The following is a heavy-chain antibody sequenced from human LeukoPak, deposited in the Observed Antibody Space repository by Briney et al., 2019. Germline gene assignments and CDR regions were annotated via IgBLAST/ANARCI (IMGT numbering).Heavy chain of an antibody. CDR1: GFTFSSYW. J-gene: IGHJ5*02. CDR3: ARDLYCSGGSCYSGDWFDP. V-gene: IGHV3-74*01. CDR2: VNSDGSST. D-gene: IGHD2-15*01. Sequence: PGGSLRLSCAASGFTFSSYWMHWVRQAPGKGLVWVSRVNSDGSSTSYADSVKGRFTISRDNAKNTLYLQMNSLRAEDTAVYYCARDLYCSGGSCYSGDWFDPWGQGTLVTVSS.